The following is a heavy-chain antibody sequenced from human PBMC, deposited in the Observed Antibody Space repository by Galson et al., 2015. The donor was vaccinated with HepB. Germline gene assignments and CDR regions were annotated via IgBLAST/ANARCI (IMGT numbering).Heavy chain of an antibody. V-gene: IGHV3-21*01. D-gene: IGHD5-12*01. CDR1: GFTFSSYS. CDR2: ISSSSDHI. J-gene: IGHJ4*02. CDR3: ARPWRYISSVGLGY. Sequence: SLRLSCAASGFTFSSYSMNWVRQAPGKGLEWVSLISSSSDHIYYADSVKGRFTVSRDNAKNSLYLQMNSLRAEDTAVYYCARPWRYISSVGLGYWGQGTLVTVSS.